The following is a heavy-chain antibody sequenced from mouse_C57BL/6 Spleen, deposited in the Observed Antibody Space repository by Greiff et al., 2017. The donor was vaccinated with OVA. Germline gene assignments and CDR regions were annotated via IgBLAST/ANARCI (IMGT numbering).Heavy chain of an antibody. D-gene: IGHD2-5*01. CDR2: INPNNGGT. Sequence: EVQLQQSGPELVKPGASVKISCKASGYTFTDYYMNWVKQSHGKSLEWIGDINPNNGGTSYNQKFKGKAPLTVDKSSSTAYMELRSLTSEDAAVYYCATYSNYANYWGQGTTLTVSS. CDR3: ATYSNYANY. V-gene: IGHV1-26*01. J-gene: IGHJ2*01. CDR1: GYTFTDYY.